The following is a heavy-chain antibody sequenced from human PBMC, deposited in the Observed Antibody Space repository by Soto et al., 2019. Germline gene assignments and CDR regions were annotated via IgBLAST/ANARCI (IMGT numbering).Heavy chain of an antibody. J-gene: IGHJ4*02. CDR3: TRAYYSDISGYLRF. Sequence: GGSLRLSCPASGVSFSDYAMTWVRQAPGKGIGWVGFIRSKAYGGRTAYAASVTGRLPISRDDSKSIGYQQKNSLKTEDTAVYYCTRAYYSDISGYLRFWGQGTLVPVSS. D-gene: IGHD3-22*01. CDR2: IRSKAYGGRT. CDR1: GVSFSDYA. V-gene: IGHV3-49*04.